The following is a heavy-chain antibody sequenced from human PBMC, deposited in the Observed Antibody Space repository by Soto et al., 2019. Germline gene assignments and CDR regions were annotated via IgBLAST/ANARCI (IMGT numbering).Heavy chain of an antibody. CDR3: ARDPSYFDF. J-gene: IGHJ4*02. V-gene: IGHV3-21*01. CDR1: GFTFSSYS. Sequence: GGSLRLSCAASGFTFSSYSMNWVRQAPGKGLEWVSSISSTSSYIYYAGSVRGRFTISRDNAKNSLYLQLNSLRAEDTAVYYCARDPSYFDFWGQGTLVTVSS. CDR2: ISSTSSYI.